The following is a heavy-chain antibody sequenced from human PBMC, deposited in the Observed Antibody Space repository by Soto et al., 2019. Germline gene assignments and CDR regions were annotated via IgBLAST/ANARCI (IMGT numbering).Heavy chain of an antibody. CDR2: IYWNDDK. J-gene: IGHJ5*02. V-gene: IGHV2-5*01. CDR3: VHRRRIAVADP. CDR1: GFSLSTSGVG. D-gene: IGHD6-19*01. Sequence: QITLKESGPTLVKPTQTLTLTCTFTGFSLSTSGVGVGWIRQPPGEALEWLALIYWNDDKRYKPSLESRLTITKDTSRTQVVLTMTNMDPVDTATCYCVHRRRIAVADPWGQGTLVTVSS.